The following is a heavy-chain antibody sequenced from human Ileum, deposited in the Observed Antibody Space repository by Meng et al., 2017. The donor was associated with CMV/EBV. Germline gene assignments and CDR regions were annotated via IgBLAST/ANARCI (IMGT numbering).Heavy chain of an antibody. J-gene: IGHJ6*02. CDR2: ISSSGSTI. CDR1: GFTFSDYY. Sequence: GESLKISCAASGFTFSDYYMSWIRQAPGKGLEWVSYISSSGSTIYYADSVKGRFTISRDSAKNSVYLQMNSLRAEDTAVYYCARVVSEAMDVWGQGTRVTVS. V-gene: IGHV3-11*04. CDR3: ARVVSEAMDV. D-gene: IGHD2-15*01.